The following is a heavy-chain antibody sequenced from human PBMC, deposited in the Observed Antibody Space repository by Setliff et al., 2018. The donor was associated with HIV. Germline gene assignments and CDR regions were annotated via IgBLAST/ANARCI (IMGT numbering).Heavy chain of an antibody. V-gene: IGHV4-34*01. J-gene: IGHJ4*02. D-gene: IGHD6-13*01. Sequence: PSETLSLTCAVYGGSFSGYYWSWIRQPPGEGLEWIGEINHSGSTNYNPSLKSRVTISVDTSKNQFSLKLSSVTAADTAVYYCARVGAAAGVDYWGQGTLVTVSS. CDR2: INHSGST. CDR1: GGSFSGYY. CDR3: ARVGAAAGVDY.